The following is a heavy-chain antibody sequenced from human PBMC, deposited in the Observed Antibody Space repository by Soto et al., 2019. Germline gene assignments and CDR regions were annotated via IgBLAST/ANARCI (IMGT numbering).Heavy chain of an antibody. Sequence: QLGGSLRLSCAASGFTFSSYEMNWVRQAPGKGLEWVSYISSSGSTIYYADSVKGRFTISRDNAKNSLYLQMNSLRAEDTAVYYCARDTPGAVVDYWGQGTLVTVSS. V-gene: IGHV3-48*03. CDR1: GFTFSSYE. J-gene: IGHJ4*02. D-gene: IGHD6-19*01. CDR2: ISSSGSTI. CDR3: ARDTPGAVVDY.